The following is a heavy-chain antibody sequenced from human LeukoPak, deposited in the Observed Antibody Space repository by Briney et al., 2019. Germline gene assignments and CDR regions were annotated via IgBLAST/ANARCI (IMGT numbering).Heavy chain of an antibody. CDR2: IYYSGST. D-gene: IGHD5-18*01. J-gene: IGHJ5*02. CDR3: ARDRYNSGLEFDP. V-gene: IGHV4-59*12. CDR1: GGSICSYY. Sequence: SETLCLTCTVSGGSICSYYWSWIRQPPGKGLEWIGYIYYSGSTNYNPSLKSRITMSVDTSRNQFSLKLSSVTAADTAVYYCARDRYNSGLEFDPWGQGTLVTVSS.